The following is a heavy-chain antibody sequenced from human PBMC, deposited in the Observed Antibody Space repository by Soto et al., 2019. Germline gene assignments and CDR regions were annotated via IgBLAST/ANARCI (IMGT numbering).Heavy chain of an antibody. Sequence: QVQLVHSGAEVKKHGSSVKVSCKASGVTFSSYTISWVRQAPGQGLEWMGRIIPILGIANYAQKFQGRVTITADKSTSTAYMELSSLRSEDTAVYYCARDEGGPGWSGGSCYPYFDYWGQGTLVTVSS. J-gene: IGHJ4*02. CDR1: GVTFSSYT. V-gene: IGHV1-69*04. D-gene: IGHD2-15*01. CDR2: IIPILGIA. CDR3: ARDEGGPGWSGGSCYPYFDY.